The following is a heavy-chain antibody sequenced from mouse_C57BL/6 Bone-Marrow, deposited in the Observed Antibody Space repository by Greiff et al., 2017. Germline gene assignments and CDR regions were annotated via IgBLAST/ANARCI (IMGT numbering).Heavy chain of an antibody. J-gene: IGHJ1*03. D-gene: IGHD2-4*01. CDR3: APVIKRYCDV. V-gene: IGHV1-82*01. CDR1: GYAFSSSW. Sequence: QVQLKQSGPELVKPGASVKISCKASGYAFSSSWMNWVKQRPGKGLEWIGRIYPGDGDTNYNGKFKGKATLTADKSSSTAYMQLSSLTSEDSAVYFCAPVIKRYCDVWGTGTTVTVSS. CDR2: IYPGDGDT.